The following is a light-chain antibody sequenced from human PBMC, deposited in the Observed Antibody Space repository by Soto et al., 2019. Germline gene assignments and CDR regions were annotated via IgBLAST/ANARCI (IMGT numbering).Light chain of an antibody. CDR1: SSDVGGYNY. V-gene: IGLV2-14*01. J-gene: IGLJ1*01. Sequence: LTQPASVSGSPGQSITISCTGTSSDVGGYNYVSWYQQHPGKAPKLMIYAVTDRPSGVSSRFSGSKSGNTASLTISGLQAEDEADYYCSSYTSSSTLFGTGTKVNVL. CDR2: AVT. CDR3: SSYTSSSTL.